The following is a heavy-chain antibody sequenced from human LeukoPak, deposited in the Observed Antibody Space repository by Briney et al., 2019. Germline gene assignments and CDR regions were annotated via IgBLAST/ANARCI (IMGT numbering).Heavy chain of an antibody. Sequence: PGGSLRLSCAASGFTFSDHYMRWLRQAPGKGLEWVSYISTSGVYTNYADSVKGRFTISRDDAKTSLYLQMNSLIAEDTAMYYCARNRISAAGCVFDIWGQGTMVTVSS. J-gene: IGHJ3*02. CDR1: GFTFSDHY. V-gene: IGHV3-11*03. CDR3: ARNRISAAGCVFDI. D-gene: IGHD6-13*01. CDR2: ISTSGVYT.